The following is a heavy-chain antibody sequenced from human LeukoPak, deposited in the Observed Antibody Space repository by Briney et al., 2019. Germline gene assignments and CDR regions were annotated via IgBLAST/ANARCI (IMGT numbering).Heavy chain of an antibody. CDR1: GGSISSSSYY. J-gene: IGHJ4*02. CDR3: ARPGWSSSFDY. V-gene: IGHV4-39*01. Sequence: PSETLSLTCTVSGGSISSSSYYWGWIRQPPGKGLEWIGSIYYSGSTYYNPSLKSRVTISVDTSKNQFSLKLSSVTAADTAVYYCARPGWSSSFDYWGQGTLVTVSS. D-gene: IGHD6-6*01. CDR2: IYYSGST.